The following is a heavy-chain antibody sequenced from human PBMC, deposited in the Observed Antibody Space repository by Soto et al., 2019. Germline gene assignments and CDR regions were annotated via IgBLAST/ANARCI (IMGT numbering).Heavy chain of an antibody. V-gene: IGHV4-31*03. Sequence: QVQLQESGPGLVKPSQTLSLTCTVSGGSISSGGYYWSWIRQHPGKGLDWIGYIYYSGSSSNKPSIRRRVTISVDPSKNQFSLKPSSVTAADTGVYYCARSVDPWGQVTLVTVSS. CDR2: IYYSGSS. CDR1: GGSISSGGYY. CDR3: ARSVDP. J-gene: IGHJ5*02.